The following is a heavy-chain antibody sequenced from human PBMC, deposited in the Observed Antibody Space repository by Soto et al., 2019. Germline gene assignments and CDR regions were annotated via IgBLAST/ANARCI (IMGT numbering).Heavy chain of an antibody. CDR3: ARGGYDSSGYFYLAY. CDR2: IGTAGDT. V-gene: IGHV3-13*01. CDR1: GFTFNTYD. Sequence: EVQLVESGGGLVQPGGSLRLSCAASGFTFNTYDMHWVRQATGKGLEWVSAIGTAGDTYYPGSVKGRFTISRENAKNSLYLQMNSLRAGDTAVYYCARGGYDSSGYFYLAYWGQGTRVTVSS. D-gene: IGHD3-22*01. J-gene: IGHJ4*02.